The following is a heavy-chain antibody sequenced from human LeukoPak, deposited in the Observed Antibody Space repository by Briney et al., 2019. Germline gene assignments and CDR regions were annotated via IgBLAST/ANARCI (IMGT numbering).Heavy chain of an antibody. V-gene: IGHV4-59*08. CDR3: ARMKGGSWSRVFDY. CDR2: IYYSGST. CDR1: GGSISSYY. D-gene: IGHD6-13*01. Sequence: SETLSLTCTVSGGSISSYYWSWIRQPPGKGLEWIGYIYYSGSTNYNPSLKSRVIISVDTSKNQFSLKLSSVTAADTAVYYCARMKGGSWSRVFDYWGQGTLVTVSS. J-gene: IGHJ4*02.